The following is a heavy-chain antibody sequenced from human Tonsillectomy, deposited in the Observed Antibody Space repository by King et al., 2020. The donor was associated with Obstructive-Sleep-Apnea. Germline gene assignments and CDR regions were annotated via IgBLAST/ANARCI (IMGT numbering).Heavy chain of an antibody. Sequence: VQLVESGGDLVQPGGSLRLSCAASGFIFSNFAMNWVRQAPGTGLEGVSLITGSGSTTYYADSVKGRFTVSRDNSKNTLFLRMNSLRAEDTAVYYCAKDLAGSGSYYFDAFDIWGQGTMVTVSS. D-gene: IGHD3-10*01. CDR1: GFIFSNFA. CDR2: ITGSGSTT. V-gene: IGHV3-23*04. CDR3: AKDLAGSGSYYFDAFDI. J-gene: IGHJ3*02.